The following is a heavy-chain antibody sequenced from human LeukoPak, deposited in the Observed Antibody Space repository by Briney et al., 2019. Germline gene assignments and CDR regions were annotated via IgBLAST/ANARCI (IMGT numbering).Heavy chain of an antibody. Sequence: PGGSLRLSCAASGFTFSSSAMSWVRQAPGKGLEWVSAISNNGGYTYYADSVQGRFTISRDNSKSTLCLQMNSLRAEDTAVYYCAKLSRVVITTGFDYWGQGTLVTVSS. CDR2: ISNNGGYT. CDR1: GFTFSSSA. J-gene: IGHJ4*02. V-gene: IGHV3-23*01. D-gene: IGHD3-22*01. CDR3: AKLSRVVITTGFDY.